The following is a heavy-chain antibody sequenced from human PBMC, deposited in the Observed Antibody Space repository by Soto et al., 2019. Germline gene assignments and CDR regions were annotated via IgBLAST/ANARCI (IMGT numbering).Heavy chain of an antibody. J-gene: IGHJ5*01. D-gene: IGHD6-6*01. CDR3: GDSSASDGTWFDS. CDR1: GGTFSSYA. Sequence: QVQLVQSGAEVKKPGSSVKVSCKASGGTFSSYAISWVRQAPGQGLEWMGGLIPIFGTANYAQKFQGRVTIAADESTSTAYIELSILRSEDTAVYYYGDSSASDGTWFDSWGQGTLVTVSS. CDR2: LIPIFGTA. V-gene: IGHV1-69*01.